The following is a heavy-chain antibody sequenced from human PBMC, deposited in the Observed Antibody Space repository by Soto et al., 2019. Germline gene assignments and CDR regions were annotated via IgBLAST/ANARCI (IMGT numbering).Heavy chain of an antibody. CDR3: ARHGGYYFDY. Sequence: SETLSLTCTVHSGSFSGYYWSWIRQPPGKGLEWIGEIYHGLSIVYNPSLTSRVTISGDSSKNQFSLKLTSGTAADTAVYYCARHGGYYFDYWGQGALVTVSS. D-gene: IGHD3-16*01. V-gene: IGHV4-34*01. CDR2: IYHGLSI. CDR1: SGSFSGYY. J-gene: IGHJ4*02.